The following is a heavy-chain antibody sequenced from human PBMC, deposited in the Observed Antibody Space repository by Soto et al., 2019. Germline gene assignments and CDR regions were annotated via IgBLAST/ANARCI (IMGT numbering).Heavy chain of an antibody. CDR2: MSAHNGNT. CDR3: ARGRYGDY. V-gene: IGHV1-18*01. J-gene: IGHJ4*02. Sequence: QVHLVQSGAEVKKPGASVKVSCKASGYTFTSYGITWVRQAPGQGLEWMGWMSAHNGNTDYAQKFQGRVIVTRDTSTSTAYMELRSLRSDDTAVYYCARGRYGDYWGQGALVTVSS. D-gene: IGHD1-1*01. CDR1: GYTFTSYG.